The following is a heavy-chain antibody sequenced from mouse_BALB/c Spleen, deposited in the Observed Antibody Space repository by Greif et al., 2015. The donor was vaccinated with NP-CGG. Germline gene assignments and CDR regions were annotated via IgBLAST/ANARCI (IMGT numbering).Heavy chain of an antibody. CDR2: IDPSDSET. J-gene: IGHJ4*01. Sequence: VQGVESGPQLVRPGASVKISCKASGYSFTSYWMHWVKQRPGQGLEWIGMIDPSDSETRLNQKFKDKATLTVDKSSSTAYMQLSSPTSEDSAVYYCARVSPFYYDYDGYAMDYWGQGTSVTVSS. D-gene: IGHD2-4*01. CDR3: ARVSPFYYDYDGYAMDY. V-gene: IGHV1S126*01. CDR1: GYSFTSYW.